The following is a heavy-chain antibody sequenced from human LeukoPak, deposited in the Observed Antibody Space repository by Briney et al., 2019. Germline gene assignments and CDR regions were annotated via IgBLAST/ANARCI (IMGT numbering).Heavy chain of an antibody. Sequence: GGSLRLSCVASGFTFSSYTMNWVRQAPGKRLEWVSSITSSGSHIYYADSVKGRFTISRDNAKNSLYLQMNSLRAEDTAVYYCARAPDTAMVGFDYWGQGTLVTVSS. V-gene: IGHV3-21*01. J-gene: IGHJ4*02. D-gene: IGHD5-18*01. CDR1: GFTFSSYT. CDR3: ARAPDTAMVGFDY. CDR2: ITSSGSHI.